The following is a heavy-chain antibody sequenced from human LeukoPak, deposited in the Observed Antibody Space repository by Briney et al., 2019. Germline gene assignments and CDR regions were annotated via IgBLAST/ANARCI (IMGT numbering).Heavy chain of an antibody. CDR2: IHYSGTT. Sequence: KASETLSLTCAVSGGSIRGGPYHWSWIRQHPGKGLEWIGYIHYSGTTYYNPSLKSRVTISVDTSNNQFSLKLSSVSAADTAVYYCARADCSTTCYYLDDWGRGTLVTVSS. D-gene: IGHD2-2*01. J-gene: IGHJ4*02. V-gene: IGHV4-31*11. CDR1: GGSIRGGPYH. CDR3: ARADCSTTCYYLDD.